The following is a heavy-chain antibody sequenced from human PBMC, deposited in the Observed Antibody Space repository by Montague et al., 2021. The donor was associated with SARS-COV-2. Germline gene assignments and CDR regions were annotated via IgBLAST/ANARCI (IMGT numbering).Heavy chain of an antibody. CDR2: IYYSGST. V-gene: IGHV4-39*01. CDR3: ARVKLELSVGNVFDF. D-gene: IGHD3-10*01. Sequence: SETLSLTCTVSGGSISSSSYYWAWIRQPPGKGLEWIGSIYYSGSTFYNPSLKSRVSMSVDTSKNQFSLKLSPVTAADTAMYYCARVKLELSVGNVFDFWGQGTMVTVSS. J-gene: IGHJ3*01. CDR1: GGSISSSSYY.